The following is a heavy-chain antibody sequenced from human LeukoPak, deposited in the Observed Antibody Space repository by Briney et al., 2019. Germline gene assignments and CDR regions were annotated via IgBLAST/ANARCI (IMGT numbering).Heavy chain of an antibody. V-gene: IGHV4-34*01. J-gene: IGHJ6*02. CDR2: INHSGST. CDR3: ARVLSCAAVAGCYYGMDV. D-gene: IGHD6-19*01. Sequence: SETLSLTCAVYGGSFSGYYWSWIRQPPGKGLEWIGEINHSGSTNYNPSLKSRVTISVDTSKNQFSLKLSSVTAADTAVYYCARVLSCAAVAGCYYGMDVWGQGTTVTVSS. CDR1: GGSFSGYY.